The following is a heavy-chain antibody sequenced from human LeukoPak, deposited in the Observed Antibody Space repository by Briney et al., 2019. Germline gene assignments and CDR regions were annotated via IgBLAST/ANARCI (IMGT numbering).Heavy chain of an antibody. V-gene: IGHV3-74*01. D-gene: IGHD3-22*01. J-gene: IGHJ3*02. CDR1: X. CDR3: VRDRPSNYYDSSVDAFDI. CDR2: XNSGGRTT. Sequence: XMXXVXQXXXXXXXWVSXXNSGGRTTGYGGSGKGRFTISRDNAKKMLYLQMNSLRAEDTAVYYCVRDRPSNYYDSSVDAFDIWGRGTMVTVSS.